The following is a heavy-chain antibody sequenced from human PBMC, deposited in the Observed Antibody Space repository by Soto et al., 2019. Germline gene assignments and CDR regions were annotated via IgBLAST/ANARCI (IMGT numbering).Heavy chain of an antibody. D-gene: IGHD3-16*01. J-gene: IGHJ4*02. CDR3: ARRAWGGPFDY. CDR1: GGSISSYY. Sequence: QVQLQESGPGLVKPSETLSLTCTVSGGSISSYYWSWIRQPPGKGLEWIGHIYYSGSTNYNPSLKSRVTISVDTSKNQFSLKLSSVTAADTAVYYCARRAWGGPFDYWGQGTLVTVSS. CDR2: IYYSGST. V-gene: IGHV4-59*08.